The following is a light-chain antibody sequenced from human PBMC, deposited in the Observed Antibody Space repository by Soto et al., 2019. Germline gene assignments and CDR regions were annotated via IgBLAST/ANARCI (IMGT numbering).Light chain of an antibody. Sequence: TQSPSTMSSSVGERVTITCRASQGIDNYLSWFQQKPGKVPQRLIYAASTLQSRGPSRCSGSGSGTEFTLTIISLQAEDDATDYCLQQRSYPLTFGGGTKVDIK. J-gene: IGKJ4*01. CDR3: LQQRSYPLT. CDR2: AAS. CDR1: QGIDNY. V-gene: IGKV1-17*03.